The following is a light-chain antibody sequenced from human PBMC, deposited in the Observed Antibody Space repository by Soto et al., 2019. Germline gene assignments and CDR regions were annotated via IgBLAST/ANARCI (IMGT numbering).Light chain of an antibody. Sequence: EIVVKQCPATLSLQKGERATLSCRASQSVFSSLAWYQQKPGQAPRLLIYGTSTRATGIPARFSGSGSGTDFTLTISCLQFEDFALYYGPHYTNCRRTYGEGTKVDIK. J-gene: IGKJ1*01. CDR2: GTS. CDR3: PHYTNCRRT. V-gene: IGKV3-15*01. CDR1: QSVFSS.